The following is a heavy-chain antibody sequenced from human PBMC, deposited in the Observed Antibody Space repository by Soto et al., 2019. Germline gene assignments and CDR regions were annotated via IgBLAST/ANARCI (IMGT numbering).Heavy chain of an antibody. J-gene: IGHJ4*02. CDR3: AREGGESSDGLYYFDS. V-gene: IGHV4-39*02. CDR1: GGSITSSSHF. D-gene: IGHD3-16*01. CDR2: IYFTGNT. Sequence: SETLSLTCSASGGSITSSSHFWGWVRQPPGKGLEWIGTIYFTGNTYYTPSLKSRLTMSIDTSRNEFSLRLNSVTAADTAVYFCAREGGESSDGLYYFDSWGQGSLVTVSS.